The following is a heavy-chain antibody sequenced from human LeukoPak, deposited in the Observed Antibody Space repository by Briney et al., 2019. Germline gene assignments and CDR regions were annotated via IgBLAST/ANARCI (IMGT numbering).Heavy chain of an antibody. CDR1: GFTFSSYS. Sequence: PGGSLRLSCAASGFTFSSYSMNWVRQAPGKGLEWVSYISSSSSYIYYADSVKGRFTISRDNAKNSLYLQMNSLRAEDTAVYYCARGETYYYGSGSYSGGRRPLDYWGQGTLVTVSS. V-gene: IGHV3-21*05. CDR2: ISSSSSYI. CDR3: ARGETYYYGSGSYSGGRRPLDY. J-gene: IGHJ4*02. D-gene: IGHD3-10*01.